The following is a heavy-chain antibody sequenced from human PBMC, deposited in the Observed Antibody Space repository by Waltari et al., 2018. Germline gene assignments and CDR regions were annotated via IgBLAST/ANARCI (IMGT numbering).Heavy chain of an antibody. CDR3: ARPQSYSSSWLSGMDV. D-gene: IGHD6-13*01. J-gene: IGHJ6*02. Sequence: QVQLVESGGGLVKPGGSLRLSCAASGFTFSDYYMSWIRQVPGKGREWVSYISSSSSYTNYADSVKGRFTISRDNAKNSLYLQMNSLRAEDTAVYYCARPQSYSSSWLSGMDVWGQGTTVTVSS. CDR2: ISSSSSYT. V-gene: IGHV3-11*06. CDR1: GFTFSDYY.